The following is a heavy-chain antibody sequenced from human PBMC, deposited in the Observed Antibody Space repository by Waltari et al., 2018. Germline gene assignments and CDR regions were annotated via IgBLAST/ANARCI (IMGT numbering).Heavy chain of an antibody. Sequence: EVQLVESGGGLVQPGGSLRLSCAASGVTFSSAWMSWVRQPPGKGLEWVANIKQDGSEKYYVDSVKGRFTISRDNAKNSLYLQMNSLRAEDTAVYYCAGYYYDEGWFDPWGQGTLVTVSS. CDR2: IKQDGSEK. D-gene: IGHD3-22*01. J-gene: IGHJ5*02. CDR1: GVTFSSAW. CDR3: AGYYYDEGWFDP. V-gene: IGHV3-7*01.